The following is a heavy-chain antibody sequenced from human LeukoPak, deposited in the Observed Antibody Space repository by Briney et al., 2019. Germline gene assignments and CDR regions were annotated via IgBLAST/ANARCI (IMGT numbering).Heavy chain of an antibody. CDR1: GYTFTSYG. V-gene: IGHV1-18*01. D-gene: IGHD3-10*01. CDR2: ISAYNGNT. CDR3: ARGLSQFGELSDASSY. Sequence: ASVKVSCKASGYTFTSYGFIWVRQAPGQGLEWMGWISAYNGNTNYAQKLQGRVTMTRDTSTSTAYMELRSLRSDDTAVYYCARGLSQFGELSDASSYWGQGTLVTVSS. J-gene: IGHJ4*02.